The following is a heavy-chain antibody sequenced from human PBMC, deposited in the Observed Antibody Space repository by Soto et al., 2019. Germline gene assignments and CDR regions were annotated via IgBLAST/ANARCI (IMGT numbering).Heavy chain of an antibody. D-gene: IGHD3-10*01. J-gene: IGHJ6*02. V-gene: IGHV3-30*18. CDR1: GFTFSNYG. CDR2: ISNDGSKK. CDR3: AKDVLLWFGEADYYQYYGMDV. Sequence: QVQLVESGGGVVQPGRSLRLSCAASGFTFSNYGIHWVRQAPGKGLEWVTVISNDGSKKYYADSVKGRFTISRDNSKNTLYLQMNSLRGEDTAVYYCAKDVLLWFGEADYYQYYGMDVWGQGTTVTVSS.